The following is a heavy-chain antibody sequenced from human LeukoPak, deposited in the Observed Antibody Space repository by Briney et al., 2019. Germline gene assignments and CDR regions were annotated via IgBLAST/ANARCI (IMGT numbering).Heavy chain of an antibody. CDR2: ISSSSSYI. J-gene: IGHJ4*02. CDR3: ARDRITGTFDY. CDR1: GFTFSSYS. D-gene: IGHD1-20*01. Sequence: GGSLRLSCAASGFTFSSYSMNWVRQAPGKGLEWVSSISSSSSYIYYADSVKGRFTTSRDNAKNSLYLQMNSQRAEDTAVYYCARDRITGTFDYWGQGTLVTVSS. V-gene: IGHV3-21*01.